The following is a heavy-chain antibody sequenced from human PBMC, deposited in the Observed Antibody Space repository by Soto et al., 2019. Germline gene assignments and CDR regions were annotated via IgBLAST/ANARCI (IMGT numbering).Heavy chain of an antibody. CDR2: ISGGGVFT. V-gene: IGHV3-23*01. CDR1: GFTFSTYA. J-gene: IGHJ4*02. D-gene: IGHD1-26*01. CDR3: ANSGPTNYFDF. Sequence: PGGSLRLSCAASGFTFSTYAMSWVRQAPGKGLEWVSGISGGGVFTYYADSVKGRFTISRDDSKNTVYLEMKSLRAEDTAVYYCANSGPTNYFDFRGKGTLVTVSS.